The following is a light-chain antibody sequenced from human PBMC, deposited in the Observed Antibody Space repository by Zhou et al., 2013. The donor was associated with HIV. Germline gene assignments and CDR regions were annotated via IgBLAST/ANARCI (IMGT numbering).Light chain of an antibody. J-gene: IGKJ2*01. CDR1: QSVTSNY. CDR3: QQYANSPQT. CDR2: GAS. V-gene: IGKV3-20*01. Sequence: EIVLTQSPGTLSLSPGERATLSCRASQSVTSNYLAWYQQKPGQAPRLLVYGASTRATGIPDRFTGSGSGTDFTLTFTTLGPEDFAVYYCQQYANSPQTFGQGTKVEIK.